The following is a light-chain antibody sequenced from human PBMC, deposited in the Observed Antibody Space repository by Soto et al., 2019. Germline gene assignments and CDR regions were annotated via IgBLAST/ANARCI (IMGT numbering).Light chain of an antibody. Sequence: EIVLTQSPGTLSLSPGERATLSCRASQSVSSSYLAWYRQKPGQAPRLLIYGASSRATGIPDRFSGSGSGTDFTLTIIRLEPEDFAVYYRQQYGSSPYTFGQGTKLEIK. CDR1: QSVSSSY. J-gene: IGKJ2*01. CDR3: QQYGSSPYT. CDR2: GAS. V-gene: IGKV3-20*01.